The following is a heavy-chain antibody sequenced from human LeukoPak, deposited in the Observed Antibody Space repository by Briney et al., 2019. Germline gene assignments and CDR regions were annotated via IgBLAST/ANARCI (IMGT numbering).Heavy chain of an antibody. D-gene: IGHD3-9*01. V-gene: IGHV1-18*01. CDR1: GYTFTSYG. CDR3: ARVPLDCDILTGYYTHLYYYGMDV. J-gene: IGHJ6*02. CDR2: ISAYNGNT. Sequence: ASVKVSCKASGYTFTSYGISWVRQAPGQGLEWMGWISAYNGNTNYAQKLQGRVTMTTDTSTSTAYMELRSLRSDDTAVYYCARVPLDCDILTGYYTHLYYYGMDVWGQGTTVTVSS.